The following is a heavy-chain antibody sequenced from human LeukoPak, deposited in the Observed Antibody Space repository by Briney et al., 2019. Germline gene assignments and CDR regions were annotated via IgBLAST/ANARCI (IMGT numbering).Heavy chain of an antibody. Sequence: GESLRLSCAASGFTFTDYWMHWVRQVPGKGLVWVSIINTDTRGTYYADFVKGRFTISRDNAKSTLYLQMDSLRAEDTAVYYCARAGAYHFDNWGQGTLVTVSS. CDR1: GFTFTDYW. D-gene: IGHD3-16*01. CDR2: INTDTRGT. CDR3: ARAGAYHFDN. V-gene: IGHV3-74*01. J-gene: IGHJ4*02.